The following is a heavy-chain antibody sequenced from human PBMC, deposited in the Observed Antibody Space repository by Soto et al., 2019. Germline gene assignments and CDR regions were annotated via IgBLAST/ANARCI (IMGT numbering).Heavy chain of an antibody. J-gene: IGHJ5*02. Sequence: AAVKLSCKECGYGFASYGIHWVRQAPGQRLEWMGWINAANGDTKYSPKFQGRVTITRDTSASTAYMELSSLRSEDTAVYYCVRRHVSATGIDWFDPWGQGTLVTSPQ. V-gene: IGHV1-3*01. CDR2: INAANGDT. CDR1: GYGFASYG. CDR3: VRRHVSATGIDWFDP. D-gene: IGHD6-13*01.